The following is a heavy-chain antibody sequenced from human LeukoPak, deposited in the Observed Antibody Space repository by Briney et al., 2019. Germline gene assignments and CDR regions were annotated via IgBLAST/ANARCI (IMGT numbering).Heavy chain of an antibody. CDR3: ATGTSGSYYVGIVRPIDY. J-gene: IGHJ4*02. CDR2: FDPDDGET. D-gene: IGHD1-26*01. V-gene: IGHV1-24*01. CDR1: GYTLTELP. Sequence: GASVNVSCKVSGYTLTELPIHWVRQAPGKGLEGMGGFDPDDGETVYAQMFQGRVTMTEDTSSDTASMELSSLRSEDTAVYYCATGTSGSYYVGIVRPIDYWGQGTLVTVSS.